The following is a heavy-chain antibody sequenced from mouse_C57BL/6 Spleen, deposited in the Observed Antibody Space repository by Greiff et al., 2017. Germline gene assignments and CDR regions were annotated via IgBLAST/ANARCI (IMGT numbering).Heavy chain of an antibody. Sequence: QVQLQQSGAELVKPGASVKLSCKASGYTFTEYTIHWVKQRSGQGLEWIGWFYPGSGSIKYTAKFKDKATLTADKSSSTVYMELSRLTSADSAVYFCASPYGNYDFYAMDYWGQGTSVTVSS. V-gene: IGHV1-62-2*01. CDR3: ASPYGNYDFYAMDY. D-gene: IGHD2-1*01. CDR2: FYPGSGSI. J-gene: IGHJ4*01. CDR1: GYTFTEYT.